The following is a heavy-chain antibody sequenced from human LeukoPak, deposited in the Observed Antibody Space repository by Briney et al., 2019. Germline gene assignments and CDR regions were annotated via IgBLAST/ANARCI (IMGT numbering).Heavy chain of an antibody. D-gene: IGHD3-10*01. CDR3: ARGGLWFIYRENYYFDY. V-gene: IGHV3-11*01. CDR1: GFTFGDYY. CDR2: ISSSGSTI. J-gene: IGHJ4*02. Sequence: GGSLRLSCAASGFTFGDYYMSWIRQALGKGLEWVSYISSSGSTIYYADSVKGRFTISRDNAKNSLYLQMNSLRAEDTAVYYCARGGLWFIYRENYYFDYWGQGTLVTVSS.